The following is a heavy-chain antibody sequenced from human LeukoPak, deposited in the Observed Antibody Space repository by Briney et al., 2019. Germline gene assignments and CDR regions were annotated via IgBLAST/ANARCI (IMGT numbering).Heavy chain of an antibody. CDR1: GFTFSDSA. J-gene: IGHJ4*02. V-gene: IGHV3-23*01. CDR3: ARDIELSC. CDR2: ISASGGNS. Sequence: GGSLRLSCEASGFTFSDSAKSWVRQASGRGLEWVSLISASGGNSYYADSVKGRFTVSRDSSKNTLHLQMNSLRAEDTAVYYCARDIELSCWGQGTLVTVSS. D-gene: IGHD1-26*01.